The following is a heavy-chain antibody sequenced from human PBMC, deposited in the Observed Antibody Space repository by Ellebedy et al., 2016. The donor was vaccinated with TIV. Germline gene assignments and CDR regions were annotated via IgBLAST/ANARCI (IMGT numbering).Heavy chain of an antibody. CDR1: GFPFSSYA. Sequence: GESLKISXAASGFPFSSYAMSWVRQPSGKGLEWVSSISDSGGNTHYADSVRGRFTFSRDNSKNTLYLQMNSLRAEDTAVYYCAKGWLGAGAGTDFDYWGRGTLVTVSS. J-gene: IGHJ4*02. V-gene: IGHV3-23*01. CDR3: AKGWLGAGAGTDFDY. CDR2: ISDSGGNT. D-gene: IGHD6-13*01.